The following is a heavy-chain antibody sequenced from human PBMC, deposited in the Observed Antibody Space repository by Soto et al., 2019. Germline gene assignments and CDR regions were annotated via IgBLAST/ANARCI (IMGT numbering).Heavy chain of an antibody. CDR3: AKDKWELSYYFDY. Sequence: EVQLVESGGGLVQPGRSLRLSCAASGFTFDDYAMHWVRQAPGKGLEWVSGISWNSGSIGYADSVKGRFTISRDNAKNSLYLQMNSLRAEDTALYYCAKDKWELSYYFDYWGQGTLVTVCS. CDR2: ISWNSGSI. CDR1: GFTFDDYA. V-gene: IGHV3-9*01. J-gene: IGHJ4*02. D-gene: IGHD1-26*01.